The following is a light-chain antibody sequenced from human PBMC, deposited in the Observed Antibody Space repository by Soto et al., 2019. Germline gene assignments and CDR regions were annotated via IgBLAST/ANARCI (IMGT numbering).Light chain of an antibody. CDR1: QSVSSSY. V-gene: IGKV3-20*01. CDR2: GAS. Sequence: EIVLTQSPGTLSLSPGERATLSCRASQSVSSSYLAWYQQKPGQALRLLIYGASSRATGIPDRFSGSGPGTDFTLTISRLEPEDFAVYYCQQYGSSTWTFGQGTKVDIK. CDR3: QQYGSSTWT. J-gene: IGKJ1*01.